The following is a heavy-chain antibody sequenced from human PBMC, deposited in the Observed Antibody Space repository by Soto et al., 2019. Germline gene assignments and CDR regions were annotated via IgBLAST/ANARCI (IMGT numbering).Heavy chain of an antibody. Sequence: SETLSLTCAVYGGPFSGYYWSWIRQPPGKGLEWIGEINHSGSTNYNPSLKSRVTISVDTSKNQFSLKLSSVTAADTAVYYCARGSSKDYYGYWGQGTLVTVLL. CDR1: GGPFSGYY. V-gene: IGHV4-34*01. CDR2: INHSGST. J-gene: IGHJ4*02. CDR3: ARGSSKDYYGY.